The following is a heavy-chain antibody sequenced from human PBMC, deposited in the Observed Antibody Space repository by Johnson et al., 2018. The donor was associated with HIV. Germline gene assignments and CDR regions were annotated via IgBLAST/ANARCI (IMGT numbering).Heavy chain of an antibody. CDR3: VRTRHYYEAVDI. J-gene: IGHJ3*02. CDR1: GFTFSSYA. V-gene: IGHV3-30*02. CDR2: IRYDGSNK. D-gene: IGHD3-10*01. Sequence: QVQLVESGGGVVQPGGSLRLSCVASGFTFSSYAMHWVRQAPGKGLEWVTFIRYDGSNKYYADSVKGRFTISRDNSKNTLYLQMNSLRAEDTAVYYCVRTRHYYEAVDIGGQGTLVTVSS.